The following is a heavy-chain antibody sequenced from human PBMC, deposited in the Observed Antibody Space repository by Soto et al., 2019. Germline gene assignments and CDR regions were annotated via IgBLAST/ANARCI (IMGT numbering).Heavy chain of an antibody. CDR1: GFTFVNYP. D-gene: IGHD3-3*01. CDR2: INAKGDFT. V-gene: IGHV3-23*01. J-gene: IGHJ3*02. Sequence: EVQLLESGGGLVQPGGSLGLSCAASGFTFVNYPMTCVRQAPGRGLEWVSTINAKGDFTHYADSVRGRFTISRDNSRNTLHVQMLSLIAEDTAVYFCAREGFRSGAAGGFDIWGQGTMVTVS. CDR3: AREGFRSGAAGGFDI.